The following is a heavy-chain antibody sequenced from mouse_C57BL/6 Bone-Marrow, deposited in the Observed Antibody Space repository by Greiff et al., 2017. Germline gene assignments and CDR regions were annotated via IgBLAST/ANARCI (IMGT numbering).Heavy chain of an antibody. CDR2: IYPGSGST. V-gene: IGHV1-55*01. J-gene: IGHJ3*01. D-gene: IGHD2-1*01. Sequence: QVHVKQPGAELVKPGASVKMSCKASGYTFTSYWITWVKQRPGQGLEWIGDIYPGSGSTNYNEKFKSKATLTVDTSSSTAYMQLSSLTSEDSAVYYCARDGNWFAYWGQGTLVTVSA. CDR3: ARDGNWFAY. CDR1: GYTFTSYW.